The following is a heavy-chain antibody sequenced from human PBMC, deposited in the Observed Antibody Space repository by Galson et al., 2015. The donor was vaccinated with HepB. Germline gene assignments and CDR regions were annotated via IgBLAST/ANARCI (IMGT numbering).Heavy chain of an antibody. CDR3: ARPIQLVYGMDV. J-gene: IGHJ6*02. CDR2: INHSGST. V-gene: IGHV4-34*01. Sequence: SETLSLTCAVYGGSFSGYYWSWIRQPPGKGLEWIGEINHSGSTNYNPSLKSRVTISVDTSKNQFSLKLSSVTAADTAVYYCARPIQLVYGMDVWGQGTTVTVSS. CDR1: GGSFSGYY. D-gene: IGHD5-18*01.